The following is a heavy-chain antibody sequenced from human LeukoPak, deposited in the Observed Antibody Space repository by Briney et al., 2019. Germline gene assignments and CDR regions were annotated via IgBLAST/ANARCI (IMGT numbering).Heavy chain of an antibody. J-gene: IGHJ4*02. CDR1: GVSISSYY. V-gene: IGHV4-59*01. D-gene: IGHD6-19*01. Sequence: SETLSLTCTVSGVSISSYYWSWIRQPPGKGLEWIGYIYYSGSTNHNPSLKSRVTISVDTSKNQFSLKLSSVTAADTAVYYCARGSGHIAVAGMAIPIDYWGQGTLVTVSS. CDR2: IYYSGST. CDR3: ARGSGHIAVAGMAIPIDY.